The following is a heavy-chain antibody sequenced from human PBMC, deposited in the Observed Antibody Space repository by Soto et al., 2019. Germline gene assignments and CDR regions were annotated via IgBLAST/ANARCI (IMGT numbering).Heavy chain of an antibody. D-gene: IGHD4-4*01. V-gene: IGHV3-30*18. CDR3: AKLEVTTRADYYYGMDV. CDR1: GFTFSSYG. Sequence: PGGSLRLSCAASGFTFSSYGMHWVRQAPGKGLEWVAVISYDGSNKYYADSVKGRFTISRDNSKNTLYLQMNSLRAEDTAVYYCAKLEVTTRADYYYGMDVWGQGTPVTVSS. CDR2: ISYDGSNK. J-gene: IGHJ6*02.